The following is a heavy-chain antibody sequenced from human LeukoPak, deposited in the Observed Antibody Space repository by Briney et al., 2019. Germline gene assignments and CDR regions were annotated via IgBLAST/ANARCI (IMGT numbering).Heavy chain of an antibody. J-gene: IGHJ4*02. D-gene: IGHD3-16*01. Sequence: PSETLSLTCTVSGGSISSGDYYWSWIRQPPGKGLEWIGYIYYSGSTNYNPSLKSRVTISVDTSKNQFSLKLSSVTATDTAVYYCARLHPQDYHLDYWGQGTLVTVSS. V-gene: IGHV4-61*08. CDR3: ARLHPQDYHLDY. CDR1: GGSISSGDYY. CDR2: IYYSGST.